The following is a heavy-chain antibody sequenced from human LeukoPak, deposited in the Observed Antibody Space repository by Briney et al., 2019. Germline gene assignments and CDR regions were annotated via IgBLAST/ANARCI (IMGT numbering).Heavy chain of an antibody. CDR3: ARDNWNSTKGYYYYYMDV. CDR2: IYYSGST. V-gene: IGHV4-59*01. D-gene: IGHD1-7*01. J-gene: IGHJ6*03. Sequence: RASETLSLTCTVSGGSISSYYWSWIRQPPGKGLEWIGYIYYSGSTNYNPSLKSRVTISVDTSKNQFSLKLNSVTAADTAVYYCARDNWNSTKGYYYYYMDVWGKGTTVTVSS. CDR1: GGSISSYY.